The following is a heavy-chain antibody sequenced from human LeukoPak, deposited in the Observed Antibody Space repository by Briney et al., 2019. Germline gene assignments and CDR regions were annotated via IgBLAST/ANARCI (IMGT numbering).Heavy chain of an antibody. CDR3: ARVRGITIFGVVIYSWFDP. CDR1: GYTFASYY. CDR2: INPSGGST. D-gene: IGHD3-3*01. V-gene: IGHV1-46*03. Sequence: GASVKVSCKASGYTFASYYMHWVRQAPGQGREWMGIINPSGGSTSYAQKFQGGVTMTRDTSTSTVYMELSSLESEDTAVYYCARVRGITIFGVVIYSWFDPWGQGTLVTVSS. J-gene: IGHJ5*02.